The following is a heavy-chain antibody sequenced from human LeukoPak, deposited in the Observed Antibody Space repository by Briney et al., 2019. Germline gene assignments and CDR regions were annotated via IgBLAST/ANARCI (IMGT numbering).Heavy chain of an antibody. D-gene: IGHD2/OR15-2a*01. CDR3: ARDNRAYYYYYGMDV. CDR2: IIPIFGTA. CDR1: GGTFSSYA. J-gene: IGHJ6*04. Sequence: SVKVSCKASGGTFSSYAISWVRQAPGQGLEWMGGIIPIFGTANYAQKFQGRVTITADESTSTAYMELSSLRSEDTAVYYCARDNRAYYYYYGMDVWGKGTTVTVSS. V-gene: IGHV1-69*01.